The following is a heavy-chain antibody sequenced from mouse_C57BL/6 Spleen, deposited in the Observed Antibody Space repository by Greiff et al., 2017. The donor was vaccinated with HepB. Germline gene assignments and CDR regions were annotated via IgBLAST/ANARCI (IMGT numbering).Heavy chain of an antibody. D-gene: IGHD2-4*01. CDR1: GYTFTDHT. CDR2: IYPRDGST. Sequence: VQLQESDAELVKPGASVKISCKVSGYTFTDHTIPWMKQRPEQGLEWIGYIYPRDGSTKYNEKFKGKATLTADKSSSTAYMQLNSLTSEDSAVYFCARSRVYDDEINYFDYWGQGTTLTVSS. J-gene: IGHJ2*01. V-gene: IGHV1-78*01. CDR3: ARSRVYDDEINYFDY.